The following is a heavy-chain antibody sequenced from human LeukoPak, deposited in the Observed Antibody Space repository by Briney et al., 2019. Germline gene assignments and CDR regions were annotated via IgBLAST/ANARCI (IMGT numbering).Heavy chain of an antibody. CDR1: GGSISSYY. CDR3: ARQYDILTGFDH. Sequence: SETLSLTCTVSGGSISSYYWSWIRQPPGKGLEWIGCIYYSGSTNYNPSLKSRVTISVDTSKNQFSLKLSSVTAADTAVYYCARQYDILTGFDHWGQGTLVTVSS. D-gene: IGHD3-9*01. V-gene: IGHV4-59*08. J-gene: IGHJ4*02. CDR2: IYYSGST.